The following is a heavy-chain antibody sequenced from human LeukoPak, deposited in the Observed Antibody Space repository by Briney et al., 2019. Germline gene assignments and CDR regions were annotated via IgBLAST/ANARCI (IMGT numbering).Heavy chain of an antibody. CDR1: GFTVSSNY. CDR3: ARARGKQQLGRAFDI. J-gene: IGHJ3*02. D-gene: IGHD6-13*01. CDR2: IYSGGST. V-gene: IGHV3-53*01. Sequence: GGSLRLSCAASGFTVSSNYMSWVRQAPGKGLEWVSVIYSGGSTYYADSVKGRFTISRDNAKNSLYLQMNSLRAEDTAVYYCARARGKQQLGRAFDIWGQGTMVTVSS.